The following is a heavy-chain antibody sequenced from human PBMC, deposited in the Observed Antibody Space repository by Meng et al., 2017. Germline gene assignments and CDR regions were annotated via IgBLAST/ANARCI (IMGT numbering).Heavy chain of an antibody. CDR2: INVYSGIT. J-gene: IGHJ4*02. CDR3: ATRGNPYLNC. Sequence: GPRVQSGAVVKKPWASVKVSCDTSGYTLSSDGFAWVRQTPEQGLEWLGWINVYSGITNYAQKFQGRVTMTTDTSTRTGYMELTSLTSDDTATYYCATRGNPYLNCWGQGTLVPSPQ. CDR1: GYTLSSDG. V-gene: IGHV1-18*01.